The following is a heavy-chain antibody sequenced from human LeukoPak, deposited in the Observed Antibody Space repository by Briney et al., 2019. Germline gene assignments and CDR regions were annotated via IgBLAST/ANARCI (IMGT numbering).Heavy chain of an antibody. CDR2: IYYSGST. V-gene: IGHV4-39*07. J-gene: IGHJ4*02. D-gene: IGHD6-19*01. CDR3: ARAVGGWYSSDY. Sequence: SETLSLTCSVSGGSISSNSFYWGWIRQPPGKGLEWIGSIYYSGSTYYNPSLRSRVTISVDTSKNQFSLKLSSVTAADTAVYYCARAVGGWYSSDYWGQGTLVTVSS. CDR1: GGSISSNSFY.